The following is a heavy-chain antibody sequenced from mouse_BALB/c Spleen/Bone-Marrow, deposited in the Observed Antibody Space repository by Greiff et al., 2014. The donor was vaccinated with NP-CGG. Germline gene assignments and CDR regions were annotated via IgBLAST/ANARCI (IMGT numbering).Heavy chain of an antibody. CDR1: GYTFTNYY. V-gene: IGHV1S81*02. D-gene: IGHD1-1*01. Sequence: QVQLKESGAELVKPGASVKLSCKASGYTFTNYYIYWVKQRPGQGLEWIGGINPSNGGTKFNEKFKNKATLTIDKSSSTAYIQLSSLTSEDSAVYYCSRLYYSTPYYAMDYWGQGTSVTVSS. CDR2: INPSNGGT. J-gene: IGHJ4*01. CDR3: SRLYYSTPYYAMDY.